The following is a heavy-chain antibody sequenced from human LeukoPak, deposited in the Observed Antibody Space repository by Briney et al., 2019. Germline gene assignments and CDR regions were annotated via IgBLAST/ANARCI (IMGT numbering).Heavy chain of an antibody. V-gene: IGHV1-2*02. CDR3: ARGTSGGIAAAHDY. J-gene: IGHJ4*02. Sequence: GASVKVSCKASGYTFTDYYIHWVRQAPGQGLEWMGWISPNSGGTNYAQKFQGRVTMTRNTSISTAYMELSSLRSEDTAVYYCARGTSGGIAAAHDYWGQGTLVTVSS. CDR2: ISPNSGGT. CDR1: GYTFTDYY. D-gene: IGHD6-13*01.